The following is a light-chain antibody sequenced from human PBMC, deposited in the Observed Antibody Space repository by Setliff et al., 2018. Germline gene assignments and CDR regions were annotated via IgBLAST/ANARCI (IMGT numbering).Light chain of an antibody. J-gene: IGLJ1*01. CDR2: DVT. CDR1: SSDIGGYNF. Sequence: QSALTQPASVSGSPGQPITISCTGTSSDIGGYNFVSWYQQHPGKASQLIIYDVTHRPSGVSNRFSGSKSGNTASLTISGLQAEDEADYYCNSYSRTKTVVFGSGTKGTV. CDR3: NSYSRTKTVV. V-gene: IGLV2-14*01.